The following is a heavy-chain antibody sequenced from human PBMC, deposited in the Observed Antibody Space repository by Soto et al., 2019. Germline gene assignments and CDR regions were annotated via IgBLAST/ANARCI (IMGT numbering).Heavy chain of an antibody. V-gene: IGHV3-48*02. D-gene: IGHD1-26*01. CDR1: GFTFSSYS. J-gene: IGHJ6*02. CDR3: ARDLCGSYYYCMDV. CDR2: ISSSSTI. Sequence: PGGSLRLSCAASGFTFSSYSMNWVRQAPGKGLEWVSYISSSSTIYYADSVKGRFTISRDNAKNSLYLQMNSLRDEDTAVYYCARDLCGSYYYCMDVWGQGTTVTVPS.